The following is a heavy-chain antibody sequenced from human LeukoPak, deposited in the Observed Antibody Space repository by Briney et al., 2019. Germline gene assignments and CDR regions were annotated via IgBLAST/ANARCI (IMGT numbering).Heavy chain of an antibody. CDR3: AKDKGYTYGCFDY. CDR2: ISGSGGST. CDR1: GFTFSAYA. J-gene: IGHJ4*02. Sequence: GGSLRLSCAASGFTFSAYAMGWVRQAPGKGLEWVSTISGSGGSTYYADSVKGRFTISRDNSKKTLYLQMNSLRAEDTAVYYCAKDKGYTYGCFDYWGQGTLVTVSS. V-gene: IGHV3-23*01. D-gene: IGHD5-18*01.